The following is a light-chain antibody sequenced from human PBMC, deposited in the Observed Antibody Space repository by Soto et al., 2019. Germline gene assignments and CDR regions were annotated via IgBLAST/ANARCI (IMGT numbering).Light chain of an antibody. J-gene: IGKJ1*01. V-gene: IGKV3-20*01. CDR1: QSISSSY. CDR2: GAS. CDR3: QQHASSPRT. Sequence: EIVLTQSPGTLSLSPGERATLSCRASQSISSSYLAWYQQKPGQAPRLLMYGASSRATGIPDTFTGSGSGTDFTLTISRLEPEDFAVYYCQQHASSPRTFGQGTRVEFK.